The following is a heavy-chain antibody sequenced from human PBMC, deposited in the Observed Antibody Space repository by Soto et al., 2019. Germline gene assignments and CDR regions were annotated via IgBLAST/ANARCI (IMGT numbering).Heavy chain of an antibody. Sequence: AGSLRLSCVASGFTFSSYGMHWVRQAPGKGLEWVALIWYDEGTEYYADSVKGRFTISRDNSKNTLYLQMNSLRVEDTAVYYCARAAPRYCSGGNCYSGRDYWGQGTLVTVSS. CDR2: IWYDEGTE. J-gene: IGHJ4*02. V-gene: IGHV3-33*01. CDR3: ARAAPRYCSGGNCYSGRDY. CDR1: GFTFSSYG. D-gene: IGHD2-15*01.